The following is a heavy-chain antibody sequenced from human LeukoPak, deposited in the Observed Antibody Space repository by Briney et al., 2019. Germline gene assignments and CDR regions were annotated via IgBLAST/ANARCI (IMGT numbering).Heavy chain of an antibody. V-gene: IGHV3-7*05. Sequence: GGSLRLSCAASGLIFSTYWLTCVRQAPGKGLEWVASINQDGSEIYYVDSVQGRFTISRDNVDNSLYLQMNGLGAEDTAVYYCARRGTSSSWAHFDYWGQGTLVTVSS. CDR2: INQDGSEI. CDR1: GLIFSTYW. D-gene: IGHD6-13*01. CDR3: ARRGTSSSWAHFDY. J-gene: IGHJ4*02.